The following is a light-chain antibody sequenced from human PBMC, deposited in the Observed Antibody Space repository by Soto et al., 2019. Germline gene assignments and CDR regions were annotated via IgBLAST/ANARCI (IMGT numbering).Light chain of an antibody. V-gene: IGLV2-11*01. CDR3: QSYDTSVSGARV. Sequence: QSALTQPRSVSGSPGQSVTISCTGTSSDVGGYNYVSWYQQHPGKAPKLMIYDVSKRPSGVPDRFSGSKSGNTASLTISGLQAEDEADYYCQSYDTSVSGARVFGGGTKVTVL. J-gene: IGLJ3*02. CDR1: SSDVGGYNY. CDR2: DVS.